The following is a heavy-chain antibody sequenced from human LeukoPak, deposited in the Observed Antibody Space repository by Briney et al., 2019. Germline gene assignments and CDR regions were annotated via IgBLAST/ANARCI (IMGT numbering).Heavy chain of an antibody. CDR3: ARDKIVGPTHFDS. Sequence: GGSLRLSCAASGFTFSSYWMAWVRQTPGKGLEWVANIRQDGGEKYYVDSVNGRFTISRDNARNSLFLEMNSLSAEGTAVYYCARDKIVGPTHFDSWGQGTLVTVSS. V-gene: IGHV3-7*03. D-gene: IGHD1-26*01. CDR2: IRQDGGEK. J-gene: IGHJ4*02. CDR1: GFTFSSYW.